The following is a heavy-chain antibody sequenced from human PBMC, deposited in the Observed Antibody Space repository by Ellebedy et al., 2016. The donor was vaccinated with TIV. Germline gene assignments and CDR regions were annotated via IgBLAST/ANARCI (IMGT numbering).Heavy chain of an antibody. CDR3: ARGFDGSGSYYYYGMDV. Sequence: ASVKVSCKASGYTFSSYAMHWVRQAPGQSLEWMGWINAGNGNTKYSQQFQGRVTMTRNTSINTADMELSSLRSEDTAVYYCARGFDGSGSYYYYGMDVWGQGTSVTVSS. V-gene: IGHV1-3*01. CDR1: GYTFSSYA. J-gene: IGHJ6*02. CDR2: INAGNGNT. D-gene: IGHD3-10*01.